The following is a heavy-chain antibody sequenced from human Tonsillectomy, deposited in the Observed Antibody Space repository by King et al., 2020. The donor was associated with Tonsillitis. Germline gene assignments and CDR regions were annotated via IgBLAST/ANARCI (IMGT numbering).Heavy chain of an antibody. CDR2: SDPEDGET. CDR3: ATSAPDAVTTLCNAFDI. J-gene: IGHJ3*02. Sequence: QLVQSGAEVKKHGASVKVSCKVSGYTVTELSMHWVRQAPGKGLEWMGGSDPEDGETIYSQKFQGRVTMTEDTSTDTAYMELSGLRSEDTAIYYCATSAPDAVTTLCNAFDIWGQGTMVTVSS. V-gene: IGHV1-24*01. CDR1: GYTVTELS. D-gene: IGHD4-17*01.